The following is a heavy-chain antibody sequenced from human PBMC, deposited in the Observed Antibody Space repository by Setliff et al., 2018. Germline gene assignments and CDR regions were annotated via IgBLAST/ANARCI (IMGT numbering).Heavy chain of an antibody. CDR3: ARSFSRREKFLLDY. CDR2: IGHTGSI. V-gene: IGHV4-38-2*02. J-gene: IGHJ4*02. Sequence: SETLSLTCTVSGYSISSGYIWGWIRQPPGKGLEWVGNIGHTGSINYNPSLKSRLTISVDTSKNQFSLKVNSVTAADTAVYYCARSFSRREKFLLDYWGQGALVTVSS. CDR1: GYSISSGYI.